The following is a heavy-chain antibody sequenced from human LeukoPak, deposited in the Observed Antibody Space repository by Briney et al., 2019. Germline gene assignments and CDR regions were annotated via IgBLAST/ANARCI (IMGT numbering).Heavy chain of an antibody. CDR1: GFTFSSYE. J-gene: IGHJ4*02. CDR2: ISSSGSTL. CDR3: PRDDYYDSSGYSPYQTFDY. Sequence: PGGSLRLSCAASGFTFSSYEMNWVRQAPGKGLEWVSYISSSGSTLYYADSVKGRFTISRDNAKNSLYLQMNSLRAEDTAVYYCPRDDYYDSSGYSPYQTFDYWGQGTLVTVSS. D-gene: IGHD3-22*01. V-gene: IGHV3-48*03.